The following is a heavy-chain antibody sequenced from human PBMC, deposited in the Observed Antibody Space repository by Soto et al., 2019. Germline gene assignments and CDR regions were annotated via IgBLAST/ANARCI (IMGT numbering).Heavy chain of an antibody. CDR3: ARDLYSHGQGFVA. Sequence: QVQLQESGPGLVKPSQTLSLTCTVSGGSISSGGYYWTWIRQLPGKGLEWIGYIYYTGRTYYNPSLESRVNISADTSKNQFSRKLSSVTAADTALYYCARDLYSHGQGFVAWGQGTLVTVSS. J-gene: IGHJ5*02. V-gene: IGHV4-31*03. D-gene: IGHD3-16*01. CDR2: IYYTGRT. CDR1: GGSISSGGYY.